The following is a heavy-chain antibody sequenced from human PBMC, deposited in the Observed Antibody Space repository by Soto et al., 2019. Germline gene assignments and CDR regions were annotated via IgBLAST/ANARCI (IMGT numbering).Heavy chain of an antibody. V-gene: IGHV4-31*03. Sequence: QVQLQESGPGLVKPSQTLSLTCTVSGGSISSGGYYWSWIRQHPGKGLEWIGYIYYSGSTYYNPSLKSRLTISVDTSKNQFSLKRSSVTAADTAVYYCARDVARGGNFDYWGQGTLVTVSS. CDR2: IYYSGST. D-gene: IGHD3-16*01. CDR1: GGSISSGGYY. CDR3: ARDVARGGNFDY. J-gene: IGHJ4*02.